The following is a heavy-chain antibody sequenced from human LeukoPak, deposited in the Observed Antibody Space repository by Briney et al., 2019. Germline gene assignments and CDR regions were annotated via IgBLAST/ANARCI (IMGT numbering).Heavy chain of an antibody. D-gene: IGHD3-22*01. Sequence: SETLSLTCTVSGGSISSYYWSWIRQPAGKGLEWIGRIYTSGSTNYNPSLKSRVTMSEDTSKNQFSLKLSSVTAADTAVYYCAGGYYYDSSGYRFDYWGQGTLVTVSS. V-gene: IGHV4-4*07. CDR2: IYTSGST. J-gene: IGHJ4*02. CDR3: AGGYYYDSSGYRFDY. CDR1: GGSISSYY.